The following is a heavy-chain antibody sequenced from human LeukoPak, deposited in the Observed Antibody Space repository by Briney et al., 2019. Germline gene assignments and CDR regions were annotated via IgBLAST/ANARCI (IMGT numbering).Heavy chain of an antibody. J-gene: IGHJ6*03. V-gene: IGHV4-39*07. CDR1: GGSISSSSYY. D-gene: IGHD3-10*02. Sequence: PSETLSLTCTVSGGSISSSSYYWGWIRQPPGKGLEWIGSIYCSGSTYYNPSIKSRVTISVDTSKNQFSLKLSSVTAADTAVYYCASTPSVRRKGKPQYTDYYYYYMDVWGKGTTVTVSS. CDR2: IYCSGST. CDR3: ASTPSVRRKGKPQYTDYYYYYMDV.